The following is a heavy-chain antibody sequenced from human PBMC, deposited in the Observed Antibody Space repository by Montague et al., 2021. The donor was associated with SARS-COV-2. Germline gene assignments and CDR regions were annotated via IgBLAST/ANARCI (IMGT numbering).Heavy chain of an antibody. Sequence: SLRLSCAASGFTFTSYSMNWVRQAPGKGLVALSVISSDGSYKYYADSVKGRFTISRDNSRNTLYLQMNSLRPEDTAVYYCARDLLRHKGGFDSWGQGTLVTVSS. D-gene: IGHD2/OR15-2a*01. CDR1: GFTFTSYS. CDR3: ARDLLRHKGGFDS. J-gene: IGHJ4*02. V-gene: IGHV3-30-3*01. CDR2: ISSDGSYK.